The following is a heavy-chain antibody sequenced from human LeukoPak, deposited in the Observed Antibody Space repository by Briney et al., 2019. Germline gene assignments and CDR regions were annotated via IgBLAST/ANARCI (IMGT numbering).Heavy chain of an antibody. V-gene: IGHV3-21*01. D-gene: IGHD3-22*01. CDR1: GFTFSTYT. CDR2: ITSSSSYI. J-gene: IGHJ4*02. Sequence: GGSLRLSCAASGFTFSTYTMNWVRQAPGKGLEWVSSITSSSSYIYYAGSVKGRFTISRDNAKNSLYLQMNSLRVEDTAVYYCARHVVAVGFDYWGQGTLVTVSS. CDR3: ARHVVAVGFDY.